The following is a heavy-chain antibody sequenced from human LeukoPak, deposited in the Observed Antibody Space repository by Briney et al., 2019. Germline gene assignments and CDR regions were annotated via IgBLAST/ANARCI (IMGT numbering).Heavy chain of an antibody. CDR1: GYTSTSYG. Sequence: ASVKVSCKASGYTSTSYGICWVRQAPGQGLECMGWISTYNGKTNYAQKIQGRVTMTTDTSTSTAYMELRSLRSDDTAVYYCARDLPYSSSWESIDYWGQGTLVTVSS. CDR3: ARDLPYSSSWESIDY. V-gene: IGHV1-18*01. J-gene: IGHJ4*02. CDR2: ISTYNGKT. D-gene: IGHD6-13*01.